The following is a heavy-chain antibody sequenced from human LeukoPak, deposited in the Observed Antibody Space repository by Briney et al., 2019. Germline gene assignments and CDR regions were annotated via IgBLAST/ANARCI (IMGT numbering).Heavy chain of an antibody. Sequence: GGSLRLSCAASGFTFSSYWLSWVRQAPGKGLEWVANIKLDGSAKYYVDSVKGRFTISRDNAKNSLYLQMNSLRAEDTAVYFCARERAYNSGYYYGAFVYWGQGALVTVSS. CDR3: ARERAYNSGYYYGAFVY. J-gene: IGHJ4*02. V-gene: IGHV3-7*01. CDR2: IKLDGSAK. D-gene: IGHD5-12*01. CDR1: GFTFSSYW.